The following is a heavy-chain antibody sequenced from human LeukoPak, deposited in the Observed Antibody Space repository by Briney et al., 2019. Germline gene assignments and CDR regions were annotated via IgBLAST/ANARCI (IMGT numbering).Heavy chain of an antibody. Sequence: EGSLRLSCVASGLTFSTYAMTWVRQAPGKGLEWVSSISGSGTSTYYADSVKGRFTSSRDNSKNTLYLQMNSLRAEDTAVYYCATLHPTYSSSHFWGQGTLVTVSS. D-gene: IGHD6-6*01. CDR1: GLTFSTYA. V-gene: IGHV3-23*01. CDR3: ATLHPTYSSSHF. CDR2: ISGSGTST. J-gene: IGHJ4*02.